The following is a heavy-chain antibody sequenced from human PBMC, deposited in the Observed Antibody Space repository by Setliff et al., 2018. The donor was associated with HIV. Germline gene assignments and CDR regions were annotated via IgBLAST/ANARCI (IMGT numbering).Heavy chain of an antibody. D-gene: IGHD4-17*01. CDR3: ARDYAGYFDY. Sequence: SETLSLTCTVSGGSISSGSYYWSWIRQPAGKGLEWIGHIYTSGSTNYNPSLKSRVTISVDTSKNQFSLKLSSVTAADTAVYYCARDYAGYFDYWGQGTLVTAPQ. V-gene: IGHV4-61*09. CDR2: IYTSGST. CDR1: GGSISSGSYY. J-gene: IGHJ4*02.